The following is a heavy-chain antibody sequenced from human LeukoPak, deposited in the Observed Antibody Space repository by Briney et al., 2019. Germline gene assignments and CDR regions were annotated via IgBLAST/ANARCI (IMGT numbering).Heavy chain of an antibody. Sequence: PSETLSLTCTVSGGSISSHYWSWIRQPPGKGLEWIGYIYYSGTTNYNPSLKSRVTISVDTSKNQFSLKLSSVTAADTAVYYCARDQGSTGDWFDPWGQGTLVTVS. CDR1: GGSISSHY. CDR2: IYYSGTT. CDR3: ARDQGSTGDWFDP. J-gene: IGHJ5*02. D-gene: IGHD1-14*01. V-gene: IGHV4-59*11.